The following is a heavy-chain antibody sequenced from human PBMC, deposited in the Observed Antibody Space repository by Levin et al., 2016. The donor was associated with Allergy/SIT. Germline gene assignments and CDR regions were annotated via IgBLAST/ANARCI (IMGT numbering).Heavy chain of an antibody. Sequence: GGSLRLSCAASGFTFSSYSMNWVRQAPGKGLEWVSYISSSSSTIYYADSVKGRFTISRDNAKNSLYLQMNSLRDEDTAVYYCARFMITFGGVIVPFDYWGQGTLVTVSS. D-gene: IGHD3-16*02. V-gene: IGHV3-48*02. J-gene: IGHJ4*02. CDR2: ISSSSSTI. CDR1: GFTFSSYS. CDR3: ARFMITFGGVIVPFDY.